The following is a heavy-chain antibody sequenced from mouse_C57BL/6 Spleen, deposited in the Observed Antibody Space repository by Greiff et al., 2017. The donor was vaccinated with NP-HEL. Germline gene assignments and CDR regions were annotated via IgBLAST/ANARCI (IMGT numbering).Heavy chain of an antibody. CDR2: IHPNSGST. V-gene: IGHV1-64*01. CDR3: ARGGTTVVATDWFAY. Sequence: QVQLQQPGAELVKPGASVKLSCKASGYTFTSYWMHWVKQRPGQGLEWIGMIHPNSGSTNYNEKFKSKATLTVDKSSSTAYMQLSSLTSEDSAVYYCARGGTTVVATDWFAYWGQGTLVTVSA. D-gene: IGHD1-1*01. J-gene: IGHJ3*01. CDR1: GYTFTSYW.